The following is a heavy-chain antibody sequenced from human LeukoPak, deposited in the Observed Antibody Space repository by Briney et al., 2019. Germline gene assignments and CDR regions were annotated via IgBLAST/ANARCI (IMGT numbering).Heavy chain of an antibody. Sequence: SETLSLTCSLSGGSISRYYWSWIRPPPGGGLEWIGFIYSSVTTKYNPSLKSRVSISIDMSKSQFSLKVSSVTASDTAVYYCARLDDREKFDKWGQGTLVTVSS. CDR1: GGSISRYY. J-gene: IGHJ4*02. V-gene: IGHV4-4*09. CDR2: IYSSVTT. D-gene: IGHD3-22*01. CDR3: ARLDDREKFDK.